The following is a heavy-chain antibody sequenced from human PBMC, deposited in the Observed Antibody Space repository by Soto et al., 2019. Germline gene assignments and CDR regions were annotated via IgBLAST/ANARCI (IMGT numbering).Heavy chain of an antibody. CDR1: GFTFNTYW. J-gene: IGHJ4*02. V-gene: IGHV3-74*01. CDR3: ARCLPDSSGYYYFGY. CDR2: INSDGSST. Sequence: GGSLRLSCSASGFTFNTYWMDWVRQAPGKGLVWVSRINSDGSSTNYADSVKGRVTISRDNAKNTLYLQMNSLRAEDTAVYYCARCLPDSSGYYYFGYWGQGT. D-gene: IGHD3-22*01.